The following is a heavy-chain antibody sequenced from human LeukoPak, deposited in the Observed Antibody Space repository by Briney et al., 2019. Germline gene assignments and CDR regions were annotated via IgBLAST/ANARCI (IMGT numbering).Heavy chain of an antibody. CDR2: IYSTGST. CDR1: GGSINFYY. CDR3: ARGIADPYSFDS. D-gene: IGHD6-13*01. V-gene: IGHV4-4*07. Sequence: SETLSLTCTVSGGSINFYYWSWIRQPAGKGLEWIGRIYSTGSTNYSPSLKSRVTMSVDKSKNQFSLNLSSVTAADTAVYYCARGIADPYSFDSWGQGTLVAVSS. J-gene: IGHJ4*02.